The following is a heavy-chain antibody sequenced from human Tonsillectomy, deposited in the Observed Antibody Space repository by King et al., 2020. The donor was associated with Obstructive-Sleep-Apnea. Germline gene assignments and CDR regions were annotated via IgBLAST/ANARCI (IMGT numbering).Heavy chain of an antibody. CDR3: ARPAYGGYDTYFDS. Sequence: LQLQESGPGLVKPSETLSLTCTVSGGSISSSYWSWIRQPPGKGLEWIGSIYYSGSSDSNPSIKSRVTMSVDTSKSQFSLNLSSVTAADTAVYYCARPAYGGYDTYFDSWGQGTLVTVSS. CDR2: IYYSGSS. J-gene: IGHJ4*02. D-gene: IGHD5-12*01. V-gene: IGHV4-59*08. CDR1: GGSISSSY.